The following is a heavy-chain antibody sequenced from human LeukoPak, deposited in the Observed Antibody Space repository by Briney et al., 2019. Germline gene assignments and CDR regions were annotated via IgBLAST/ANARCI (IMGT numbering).Heavy chain of an antibody. Sequence: GGSLRLSCAASGFTFSSYAMHWVRQAPGKGLEWVAVISYDGSNKYYADSVKGRFTISRDNSKNTLYLQMNSLRAEDTAVYYCAKVPYGARGYYYGMDVWGQGTTVTVSS. D-gene: IGHD4-17*01. CDR2: ISYDGSNK. CDR3: AKVPYGARGYYYGMDV. CDR1: GFTFSSYA. V-gene: IGHV3-30-3*01. J-gene: IGHJ6*02.